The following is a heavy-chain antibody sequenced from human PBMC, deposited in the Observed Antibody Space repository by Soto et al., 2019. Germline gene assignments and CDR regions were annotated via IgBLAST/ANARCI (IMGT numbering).Heavy chain of an antibody. CDR2: IHNSGST. CDR3: ARPTSWFGELL. J-gene: IGHJ4*02. V-gene: IGHV4-59*12. D-gene: IGHD3-10*01. Sequence: QVRLQESGPGLLKPSETLSLTCTVSGASITTYYWSWFRQPPGKGLEWIGYIHNSGSTNYNASLGRRVTLSVDTSKIYVTLSLISVRAADTAVYSCARPTSWFGELLWGQGTLVTVSS. CDR1: GASITTYY.